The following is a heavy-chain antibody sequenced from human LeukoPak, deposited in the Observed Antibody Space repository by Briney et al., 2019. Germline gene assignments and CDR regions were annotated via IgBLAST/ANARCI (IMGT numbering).Heavy chain of an antibody. Sequence: GGSLRLSCAASGFTFSGYAMHWVRQAPGKGLEWVAVISYDGSNKYYADSVKGRFTISRDNSKNTLYLQMNSLRAEDTAVYYCARAHGATTLYYFDYWGQGTLVTVSS. CDR1: GFTFSGYA. CDR3: ARAHGATTLYYFDY. J-gene: IGHJ4*02. CDR2: ISYDGSNK. D-gene: IGHD4-17*01. V-gene: IGHV3-30-3*01.